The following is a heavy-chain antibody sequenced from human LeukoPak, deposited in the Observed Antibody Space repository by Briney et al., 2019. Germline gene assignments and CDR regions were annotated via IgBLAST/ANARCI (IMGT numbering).Heavy chain of an antibody. V-gene: IGHV1-69*13. Sequence: SVKVSCKASGGTFSSYAISWVRQAPGQGLEWIGGIIPIFGTANYAQKFQGRVTITADESTSTAYMELSSLRSEGTAVYYCARELPPDDILDYWGQGTLVTVSS. J-gene: IGHJ4*02. CDR1: GGTFSSYA. CDR3: ARELPPDDILDY. CDR2: IIPIFGTA. D-gene: IGHD3-9*01.